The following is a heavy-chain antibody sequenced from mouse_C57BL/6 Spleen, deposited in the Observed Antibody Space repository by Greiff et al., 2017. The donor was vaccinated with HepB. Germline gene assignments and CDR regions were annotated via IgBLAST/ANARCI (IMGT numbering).Heavy chain of an antibody. J-gene: IGHJ3*01. CDR3: ARVYGNPCAY. Sequence: DVQLQESGPGLVKPSQSLSLTCSVTGYSITSGYYWNWIRQFPGNKLEWMGYISYDGSHNSTPSLKNRISITRATSKNQFFLKLTSVTTEDTATYDCARVYGNPCAYGGQGTLVTVSA. V-gene: IGHV3-6*01. D-gene: IGHD2-1*01. CDR1: GYSITSGYY. CDR2: ISYDGSH.